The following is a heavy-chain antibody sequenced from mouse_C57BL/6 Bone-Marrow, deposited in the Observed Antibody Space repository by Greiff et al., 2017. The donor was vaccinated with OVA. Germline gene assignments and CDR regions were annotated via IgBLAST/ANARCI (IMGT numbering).Heavy chain of an antibody. CDR3: ANYGSRSWYCDV. CDR1: GFTFSSYA. J-gene: IGHJ1*03. V-gene: IGHV5-4*03. D-gene: IGHD1-1*01. CDR2: ISDGGSYT. Sequence: EVKLMESGGGLVKPGGSLKLSCAASGFTFSSYAMSWVRQTPEKRLEWVATISDGGSYTYYPDNVKGRFTISRDNAKNNLYLQMSHLKSEDTAMYYCANYGSRSWYCDVGGTGTTVTVSS.